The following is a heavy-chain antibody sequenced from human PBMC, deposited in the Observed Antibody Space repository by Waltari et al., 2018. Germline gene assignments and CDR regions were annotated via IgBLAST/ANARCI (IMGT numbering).Heavy chain of an antibody. CDR2: ISGRGGST. D-gene: IGHD2-8*02. CDR1: GFPFSSYA. CDR3: AKTPELVDFDY. J-gene: IGHJ4*02. V-gene: IGHV3-23*01. Sequence: EVQLLESGGGLVQPGGSLRLSCAASGFPFSSYAMSWVRQAPGKGLEWVSAISGRGGSTYYADSVQGRFTISRDNSKNTLYLQMNSLRAEDTAVYYCAKTPELVDFDYWGQGTLVTVSS.